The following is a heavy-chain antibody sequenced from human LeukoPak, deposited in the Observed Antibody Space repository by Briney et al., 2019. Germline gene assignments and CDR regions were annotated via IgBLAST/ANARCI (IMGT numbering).Heavy chain of an antibody. D-gene: IGHD3-22*01. V-gene: IGHV1-69*01. CDR3: ARDYASGRYYDSSGYYLGWFDP. CDR1: GGTFSSYA. J-gene: IGHJ5*02. CDR2: IIPIFGTA. Sequence: SVKVSCKASGGTFSSYAISWVRQAPGQGLEWMGGIIPIFGTANYAQKFQGRVTITADESTSTAYMELSSLRSEDTAVYYCARDYASGRYYDSSGYYLGWFDPWGQGTLLTVSS.